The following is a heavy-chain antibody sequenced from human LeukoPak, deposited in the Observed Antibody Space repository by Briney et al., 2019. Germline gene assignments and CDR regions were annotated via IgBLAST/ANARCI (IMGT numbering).Heavy chain of an antibody. CDR1: GGTFSSYA. D-gene: IGHD1/OR15-1a*01. CDR3: ARERNNHDAFDI. Sequence: EASVKVSCKASGGTFSSYAISWVRQAPGQGLEWMGGIIPIFGTANYAQKFQGRVTITADGSTSTAYMELSSLRSEDTAVYYCARERNNHDAFDIWGQGTMVTVSS. V-gene: IGHV1-69*13. CDR2: IIPIFGTA. J-gene: IGHJ3*02.